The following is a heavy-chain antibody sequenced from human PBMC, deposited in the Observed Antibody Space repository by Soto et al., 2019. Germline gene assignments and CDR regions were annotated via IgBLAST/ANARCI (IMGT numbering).Heavy chain of an antibody. CDR1: GFIFSSYG. V-gene: IGHV3-33*01. Sequence: GGSLRLSCAASGFIFSSYGMHWVRQAPGKGLEWVAVIWYDGSNKYYTDSVKGRFTISRDNSKNTLYLQMNSLRAEDTAVYYCARDVSGGYYNDAFDIWGLGTMVTVSS. J-gene: IGHJ3*02. CDR3: ARDVSGGYYNDAFDI. D-gene: IGHD3-22*01. CDR2: IWYDGSNK.